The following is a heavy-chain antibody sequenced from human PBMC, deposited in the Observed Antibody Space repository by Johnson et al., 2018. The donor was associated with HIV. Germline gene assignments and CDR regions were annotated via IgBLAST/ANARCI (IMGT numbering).Heavy chain of an antibody. CDR1: GFTFSSYW. CDR2: INSVGSST. D-gene: IGHD5-12*01. CDR3: ARDRRLADAFDI. V-gene: IGHV3-74*01. Sequence: EVQLVESGGGLVQPGGSLRLSCAASGFTFSSYWMHWVRQAPGKGLVWVSRINSVGSSTSYADSVKGRFTISRDNAKNTLYLQMNSLRAEDTAVYYCARDRRLADAFDIWGQGTMVTVSS. J-gene: IGHJ3*02.